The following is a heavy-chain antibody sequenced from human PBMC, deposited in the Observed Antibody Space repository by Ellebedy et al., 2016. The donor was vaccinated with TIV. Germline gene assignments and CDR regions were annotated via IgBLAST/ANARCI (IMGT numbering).Heavy chain of an antibody. CDR1: GYTFSNYG. J-gene: IGHJ4*02. CDR2: ISAYNGNT. D-gene: IGHD5-18*01. CDR3: AREYELWGPFDY. Sequence: ASVKVSCXASGYTFSNYGISWVRQAPGQGLEWMGWISAYNGNTNYAQKLQGRVTMTTDTSTSTAYMELRSLRSDDTAVYYCAREYELWGPFDYWGQGTLVTVSS. V-gene: IGHV1-18*01.